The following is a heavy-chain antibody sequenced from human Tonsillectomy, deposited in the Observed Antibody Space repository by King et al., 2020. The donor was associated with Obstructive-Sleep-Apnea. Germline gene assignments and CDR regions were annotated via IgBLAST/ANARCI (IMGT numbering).Heavy chain of an antibody. V-gene: IGHV3-15*01. J-gene: IGHJ2*01. CDR3: TRSSTDQDWYFDL. CDR2: IKSKTDGGTT. Sequence: VQLVESGGGLVKPGGSLRLSCAASGFTFRNAWMSWVRQAPGKGLGWVGRIKSKTDGGTTDYAAPVKGRFTISRDDSKNTLYLQMHSLKTADTAVYSCTRSSTDQDWYFDLWGRGTLVTVSS. D-gene: IGHD2-2*01. CDR1: GFTFRNAW.